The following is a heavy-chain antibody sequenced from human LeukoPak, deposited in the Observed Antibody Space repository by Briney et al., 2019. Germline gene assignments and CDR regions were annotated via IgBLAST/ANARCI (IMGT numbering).Heavy chain of an antibody. J-gene: IGHJ3*02. V-gene: IGHV3-7*01. CDR3: AADIFDAFDI. CDR1: GFTFSPYR. Sequence: GGSLRLSCAASGFTFSPYRMHWVRQAPGKGLEWVANIKQDGSEKYYVDSVKGRFTISSDNARTSLYLQMNSLRAEDTAVYYCAADIFDAFDIWGQGTMVTVSS. D-gene: IGHD3-9*01. CDR2: IKQDGSEK.